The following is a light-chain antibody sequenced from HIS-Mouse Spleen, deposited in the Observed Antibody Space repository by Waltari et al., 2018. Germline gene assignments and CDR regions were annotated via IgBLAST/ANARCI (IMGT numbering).Light chain of an antibody. V-gene: IGLV3-10*01. Sequence: SYELTQPPSVSVSPGQTARITCSGDALPKKYAYWYQQKSGQAPVLVIYEDSKRPSGIPDSFSGSSSGTMATLTISGAQVEDEADYYCYSTDSSGNHRVFGGGTKLTVL. CDR3: YSTDSSGNHRV. J-gene: IGLJ2*01. CDR1: ALPKKY. CDR2: EDS.